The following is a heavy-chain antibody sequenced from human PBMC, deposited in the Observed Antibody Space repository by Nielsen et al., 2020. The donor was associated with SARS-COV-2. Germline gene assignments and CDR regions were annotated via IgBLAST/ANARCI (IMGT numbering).Heavy chain of an antibody. Sequence: ASVKVSCKASRYSFASYSMHWVRQAPGQRLAWMGWINAGNGNTRYSQKLQGRVTITRDTSASTAYMELSSLRSEDTAVYYCARHLRGYIDYWGQGTLVTVSS. V-gene: IGHV1-3*01. CDR2: INAGNGNT. J-gene: IGHJ4*02. CDR1: RYSFASYS. CDR3: ARHLRGYIDY.